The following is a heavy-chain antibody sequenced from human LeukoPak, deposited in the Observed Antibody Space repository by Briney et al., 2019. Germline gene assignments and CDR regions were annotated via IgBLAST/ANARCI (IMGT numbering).Heavy chain of an antibody. CDR1: GFTFSSNA. V-gene: IGHV3-23*01. D-gene: IGHD3-22*01. CDR2: ISGGGGST. CDR3: AKERLGYYGRSGEGYFQQ. J-gene: IGHJ1*01. Sequence: GGSLRLSCAASGFTFSSNAMSWVRQAPGKGLEWVSAISGGGGSTYYADSVKGRFTISGDNSRNTLYLQMNSLRAEDTAVYYCAKERLGYYGRSGEGYFQQWGQGTLVIVSS.